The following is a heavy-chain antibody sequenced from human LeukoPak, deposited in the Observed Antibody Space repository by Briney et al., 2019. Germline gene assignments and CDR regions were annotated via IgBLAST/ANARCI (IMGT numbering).Heavy chain of an antibody. D-gene: IGHD6-6*01. CDR1: GGSFSGYY. CDR3: ARSDSSSSLIYYYYYMDV. J-gene: IGHJ6*03. CDR2: INHSGSI. Sequence: SETLSLTCAVFGGSFSGYYWSWIRQPPGKGLEWIGEINHSGSINYNSSLKSRVTISVDTSKNQFSLKLSSVTAADTAVYYCARSDSSSSLIYYYYYMDVWGKGTTVTVSS. V-gene: IGHV4-34*01.